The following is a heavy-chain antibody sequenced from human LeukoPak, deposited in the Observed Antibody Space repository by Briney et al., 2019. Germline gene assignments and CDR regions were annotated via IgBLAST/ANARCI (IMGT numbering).Heavy chain of an antibody. V-gene: IGHV4-38-2*02. J-gene: IGHJ4*02. Sequence: PSETLSLTCAVSGYSISSGYYWGWIRQPPGKGLEWIVNIYHVGNAYYNPSLKSRVTISVDTSKNQFSLRLTSVTAADTAVYYCARDKGSYGDFDYWGQGTLVTVSS. CDR3: ARDKGSYGDFDY. D-gene: IGHD5-18*01. CDR1: GYSISSGYY. CDR2: IYHVGNA.